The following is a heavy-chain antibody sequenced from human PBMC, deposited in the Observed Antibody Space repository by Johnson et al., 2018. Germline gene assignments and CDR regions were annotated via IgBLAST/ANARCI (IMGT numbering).Heavy chain of an antibody. CDR3: AKDPGYSYGSHAFDI. J-gene: IGHJ3*02. CDR2: ISGNSGSI. V-gene: IGHV3-9*01. Sequence: EVQLVESGGGLVQPGRSLRLSCAASGFTFDDYAMHWVRQPPGKGLEWVSGISGNSGSIGYADSVRGRFTISRDNAKNSLYLQMNSLRPEDTALYYCAKDPGYSYGSHAFDIWGQGTMVTVSS. D-gene: IGHD5-18*01. CDR1: GFTFDDYA.